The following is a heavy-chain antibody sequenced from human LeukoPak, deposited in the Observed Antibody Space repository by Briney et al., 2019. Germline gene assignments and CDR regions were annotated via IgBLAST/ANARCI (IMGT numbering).Heavy chain of an antibody. D-gene: IGHD4-11*01. J-gene: IGHJ4*02. CDR3: ASTYVDGYSNSYYFDY. Sequence: SETLSLTCTVSGGSISSYYWSWIRQPPGKGLEWIGYIYYSGSTNYNPSLKSRVTISVDTSKNQFSLKLSSVTAADTAVYYCASTYVDGYSNSYYFDYWGQGTLVTVSS. V-gene: IGHV4-59*08. CDR1: GGSISSYY. CDR2: IYYSGST.